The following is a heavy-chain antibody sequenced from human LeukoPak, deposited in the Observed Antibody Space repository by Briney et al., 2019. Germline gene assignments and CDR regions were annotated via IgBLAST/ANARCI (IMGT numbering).Heavy chain of an antibody. V-gene: IGHV1-3*01. CDR2: INAGNGNT. Sequence: GASVKVSCKASGYTFTSYAMHWVRQAPGQRLEWMGWINAGNGNTKYSQKFQGRVTITRDTSASTAYMELSSLRSEDTAVYYCARDVYYDILTGYRPYYYYYGMDVWGQGTTVTVSS. CDR1: GYTFTSYA. D-gene: IGHD3-9*01. J-gene: IGHJ6*02. CDR3: ARDVYYDILTGYRPYYYYYGMDV.